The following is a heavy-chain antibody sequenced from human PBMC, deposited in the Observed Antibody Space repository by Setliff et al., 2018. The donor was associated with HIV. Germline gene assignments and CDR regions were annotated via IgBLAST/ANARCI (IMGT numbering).Heavy chain of an antibody. CDR2: IYYSGST. J-gene: IGHJ4*02. Sequence: PSETLSLTCSVSGGSTTSGGYYWSWIRQHPGKGLEYIGYIYYSGSTYYNPSLKSRVTMSIDTSTQQFFLNVTSVTAADTAVYYCAGFSYNFWVYRFDHWGQGALVTVSP. CDR3: AGFSYNFWVYRFDH. D-gene: IGHD3-3*01. V-gene: IGHV4-31*03. CDR1: GGSTTSGGYY.